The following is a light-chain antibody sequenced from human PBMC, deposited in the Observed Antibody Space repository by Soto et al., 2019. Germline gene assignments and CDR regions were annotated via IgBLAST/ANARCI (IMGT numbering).Light chain of an antibody. J-gene: IGLJ3*02. CDR3: CSYARTSTLV. CDR2: EGT. Sequence: QSALTQPASVSGSPGQSITISCTGTSSDAENYNLVSWYHHPPGKAPKLIIYEGTKRPSGVSNRFSGSKSGNTASLTISGLQAEDEADYYCCSYARTSTLVFGGGTKLTVL. V-gene: IGLV2-23*01. CDR1: SSDAENYNL.